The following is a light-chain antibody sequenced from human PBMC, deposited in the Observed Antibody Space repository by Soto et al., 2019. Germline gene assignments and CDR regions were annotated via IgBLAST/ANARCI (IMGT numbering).Light chain of an antibody. CDR2: RNY. CDR3: AAWDDSPSGVV. CDR1: SSNIGTNY. J-gene: IGLJ2*01. V-gene: IGLV1-47*01. Sequence: QSVLTQPPSASGTPGQRVTISCSGSSSNIGTNYVYWYQQLPGTAPKLLIYRNYQRPSGVPDRFSGSKSGTSASLAISGLRSEDEAADYCAAWDDSPSGVVFGGGTKLTVL.